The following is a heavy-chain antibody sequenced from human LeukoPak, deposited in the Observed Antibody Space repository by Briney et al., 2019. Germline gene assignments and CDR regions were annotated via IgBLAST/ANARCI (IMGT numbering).Heavy chain of an antibody. J-gene: IGHJ4*02. CDR3: ARIAVAGTKSVDY. CDR1: GGTFSSYA. CDR2: IIPIFGTA. D-gene: IGHD6-19*01. V-gene: IGHV1-69*06. Sequence: ASVKVSCKASGGTFSSYAISWVRQAPGQGLEWMGGIIPIFGTANYAQKFQGRVTITADKSTSTAYMELSSLRSEDTAVYYCARIAVAGTKSVDYWGQGTLVTVSS.